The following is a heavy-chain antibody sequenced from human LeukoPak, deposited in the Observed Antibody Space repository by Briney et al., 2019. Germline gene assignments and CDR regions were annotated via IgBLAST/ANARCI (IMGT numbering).Heavy chain of an antibody. J-gene: IGHJ4*02. CDR1: GFTFNSYS. Sequence: PGGSLRLSCAASGFTFNSYSMHWVRQAPGKGLEWVTAISDDETYKFYADSVKGQFTISRDNAKNSLFLQMNSLTADDTAVYYCARERTTIVSGTTIGAYWGQGTLVTVSS. V-gene: IGHV3-30-3*01. D-gene: IGHD2/OR15-2a*01. CDR3: ARERTTIVSGTTIGAY. CDR2: ISDDETYK.